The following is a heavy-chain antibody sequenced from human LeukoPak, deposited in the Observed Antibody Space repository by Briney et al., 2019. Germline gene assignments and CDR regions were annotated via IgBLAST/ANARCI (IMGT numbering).Heavy chain of an antibody. CDR2: ISGCVGCT. V-gene: IGHV3-23*01. CDR1: GFTFRSYA. D-gene: IGHD3-3*01. CDR3: AKPPWSLEGDACFDY. Sequence: GASVRLCCVASGFTFRSYAVTSVRQFTGAGMEWLPAISGCVGCTYYADSVKGRFTISRDNSKTTQFLQMNSLRANDTAVYYCAKPPWSLEGDACFDYWGQGTLVSVSS. J-gene: IGHJ4*02.